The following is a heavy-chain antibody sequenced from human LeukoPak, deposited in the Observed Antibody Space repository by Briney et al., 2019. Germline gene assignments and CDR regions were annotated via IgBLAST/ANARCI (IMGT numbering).Heavy chain of an antibody. Sequence: ASVKVSCKASGGTFSSYAISWVRQAPGQGLEWMGGIIPIFGTANYAQKFQGRVTITTDESTSTAYMELSSLRSEDTAVYYCALSPRPPGAFDIWGQGTMVTVSS. CDR2: IIPIFGTA. CDR3: ALSPRPPGAFDI. CDR1: GGTFSSYA. V-gene: IGHV1-69*05. J-gene: IGHJ3*02. D-gene: IGHD3-10*01.